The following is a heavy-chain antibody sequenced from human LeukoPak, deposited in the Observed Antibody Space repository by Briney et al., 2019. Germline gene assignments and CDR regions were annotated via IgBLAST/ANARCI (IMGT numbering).Heavy chain of an antibody. J-gene: IGHJ4*02. V-gene: IGHV3-11*01. CDR2: ISSSGSTI. CDR1: GFTFSDYY. Sequence: PGGSLRLSCAASGFTFSDYYMSWIRQAPGKGLEWVSYISSSGSTIYYPDSVKGRFTISRDNSKNTLYLQMNSLRAEDTAVYYCAKDGGVVGYCSSTSCLIDYWGQGTLVTVSS. CDR3: AKDGGVVGYCSSTSCLIDY. D-gene: IGHD2-2*01.